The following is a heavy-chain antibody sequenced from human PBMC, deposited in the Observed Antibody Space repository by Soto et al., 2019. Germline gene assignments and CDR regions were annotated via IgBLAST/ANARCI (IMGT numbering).Heavy chain of an antibody. CDR3: ARDQGITMIVVVISYGMDV. CDR2: ISYDGSNK. V-gene: IGHV3-30-3*01. D-gene: IGHD3-22*01. J-gene: IGHJ6*02. CDR1: GFTFISYA. Sequence: PGGSLRLSCAASGFTFISYAMHWVRQAPGKGLEWVAVISYDGSNKYYADSVKGRFTISRDNSKNTLYLQMNSLRAEDTAVYYCARDQGITMIVVVISYGMDVWGQGTTVTVSS.